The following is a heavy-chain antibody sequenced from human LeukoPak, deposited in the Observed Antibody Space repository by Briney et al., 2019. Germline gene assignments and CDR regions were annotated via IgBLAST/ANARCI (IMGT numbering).Heavy chain of an antibody. Sequence: PLETLSLTCTVPGGFISNSNYYCGWIRQTPGKGLDWIGSMYYSGRTYYNPSLNGLVTISVDTSQNQFSLRLSSVTAADTASFYWVRLHYYDASFPPLWGQGTQVIVSS. CDR1: GGFISNSNYY. D-gene: IGHD3-16*01. J-gene: IGHJ4*02. CDR2: MYYSGRT. CDR3: VRLHYYDASFPPL. V-gene: IGHV4-39*01.